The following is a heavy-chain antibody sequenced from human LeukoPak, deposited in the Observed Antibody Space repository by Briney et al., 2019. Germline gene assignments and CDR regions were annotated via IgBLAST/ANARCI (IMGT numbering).Heavy chain of an antibody. J-gene: IGHJ6*03. CDR2: INPSGGST. CDR1: GYTFTRYY. Sequence: ASVKVSCKASGYTFTRYYMYWVRQAPGQGLEWMGIINPSGGSTNYAQKFQGRVTMTTDTSTSTAYMELRSLRSDDTAVYYCARVAPFDCTSTSCYGYYYNYMDVWGKGTTVTVSS. V-gene: IGHV1-46*01. CDR3: ARVAPFDCTSTSCYGYYYNYMDV. D-gene: IGHD2-2*01.